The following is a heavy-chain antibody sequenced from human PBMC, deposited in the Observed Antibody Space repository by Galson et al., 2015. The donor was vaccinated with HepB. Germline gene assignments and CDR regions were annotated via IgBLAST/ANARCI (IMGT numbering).Heavy chain of an antibody. CDR2: VKRDGSEK. CDR3: ADSDGAGY. V-gene: IGHV3-7*01. J-gene: IGHJ4*02. CDR1: GFTFSSFW. Sequence: SLRLSCAASGFTFSSFWMSWVRQAPGKGLEWVANVKRDGSEKYYVDSVKGRFTISRDNAKNSLYLQMNSLRAEDTAVYYCADSDGAGYWGQGTLVTVSS. D-gene: IGHD5-24*01.